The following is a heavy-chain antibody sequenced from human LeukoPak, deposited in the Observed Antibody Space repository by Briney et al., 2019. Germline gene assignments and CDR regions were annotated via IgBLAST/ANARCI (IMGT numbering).Heavy chain of an antibody. CDR3: ARAHSLDYYYYYMDV. CDR2: ISSSSTI. V-gene: IGHV3-48*04. CDR1: GFTFSSYS. J-gene: IGHJ6*03. Sequence: GGSLRLSCAASGFTFSSYSMNWVRQAPGKGLEWVSYISSSSTIYYADSVKGRFTISRDNAKNSLYLQMNSLRAEDTAVYYCARAHSLDYYYYYMDVWGKGTTVTVSS. D-gene: IGHD1-26*01.